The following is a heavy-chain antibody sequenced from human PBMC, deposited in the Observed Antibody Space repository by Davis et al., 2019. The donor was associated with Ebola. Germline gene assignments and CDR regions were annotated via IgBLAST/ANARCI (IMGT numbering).Heavy chain of an antibody. V-gene: IGHV3-23*01. J-gene: IGHJ3*02. Sequence: PGGSLRLSCAASGFTFSSYAMSWVRQAPGKGLEWVSAISVSGGTTYYADSVKGRFTISRDNSKNILYVEMNSLRAEDTAVYYCAKGPWTIIRGEADAFDIWGQGTMVTVSS. CDR2: ISVSGGTT. CDR1: GFTFSSYA. CDR3: AKGPWTIIRGEADAFDI. D-gene: IGHD3-10*01.